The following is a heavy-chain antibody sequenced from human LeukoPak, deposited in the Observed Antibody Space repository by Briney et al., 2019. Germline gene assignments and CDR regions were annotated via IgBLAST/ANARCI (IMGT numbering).Heavy chain of an antibody. CDR2: MNPNSGNT. J-gene: IGHJ4*02. Sequence: GASVKVSCKASGYTFTSYDINWVRQATGQGLEWMGWMNPNSGNTGYAQKFQGRVTITRNTSISTAYMELSSLRSEDTAVYYCARAARIAARPGFGYWGQGTLVPSPQ. V-gene: IGHV1-8*03. D-gene: IGHD6-6*01. CDR3: ARAARIAARPGFGY. CDR1: GYTFTSYD.